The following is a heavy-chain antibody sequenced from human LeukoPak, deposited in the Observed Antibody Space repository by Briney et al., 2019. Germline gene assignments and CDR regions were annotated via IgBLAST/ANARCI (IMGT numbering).Heavy chain of an antibody. D-gene: IGHD1-26*01. CDR2: ISGSGDSA. Sequence: GGSLRLSCAVSGFTFSSYGMHWVRQAPGKGLEWVSGISGSGDSAYYADSVKGRFTISRDNSKNTLYLQMNSLRVEDTAVYYCAKLIKLSGSSHVDYWGQGALVTVSS. CDR3: AKLIKLSGSSHVDY. CDR1: GFTFSSYG. J-gene: IGHJ4*02. V-gene: IGHV3-23*01.